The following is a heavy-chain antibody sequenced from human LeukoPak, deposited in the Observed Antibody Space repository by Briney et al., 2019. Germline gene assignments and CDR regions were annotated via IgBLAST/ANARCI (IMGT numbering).Heavy chain of an antibody. CDR1: GFTFSNYG. CDR2: IWYDGSNK. Sequence: GGSLRLSCAASGFTFSNYGMHWVRQAPGKGLEWVAVIWYDGSNKYYGDSVKGRFTISRDNSKNTLYLQMNRLRADDTAVYYCARALCSGGTCYLDYWGEGTLVTVSS. CDR3: ARALCSGGTCYLDY. J-gene: IGHJ4*02. D-gene: IGHD2-15*01. V-gene: IGHV3-33*08.